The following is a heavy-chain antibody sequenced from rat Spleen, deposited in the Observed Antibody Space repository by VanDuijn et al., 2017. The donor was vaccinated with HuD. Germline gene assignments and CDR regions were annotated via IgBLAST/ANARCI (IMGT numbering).Heavy chain of an antibody. Sequence: EVQLVESGGGLVQPGRSLKLSCVASGFTFNNYWMTWIRQAPGKGLEWVASITNTGGSIYYPDSVKGRFTISRDTAQNTLYLQMNSLRSEDTATYYCATGPRILRLDWFAYWGQGTLVTVSS. CDR2: ITNTGGSI. CDR1: GFTFNNYW. V-gene: IGHV5-31*01. D-gene: IGHD1-6*01. CDR3: ATGPRILRLDWFAY. J-gene: IGHJ3*01.